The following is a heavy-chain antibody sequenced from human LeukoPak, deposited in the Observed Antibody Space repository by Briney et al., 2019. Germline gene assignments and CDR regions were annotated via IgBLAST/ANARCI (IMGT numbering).Heavy chain of an antibody. CDR1: GFTFESYT. Sequence: GGSLRLSCAGSGFTFESYTMTWFRQAPGKGLEWASSIDATSSLINYADSVKGRFTTSRANDNNTLFLQMNSLRAEGTGTYYCARDYSSGWFAKGAYWGQGALVLVSS. V-gene: IGHV3-21*01. CDR2: IDATSSLI. D-gene: IGHD6-19*01. J-gene: IGHJ4*02. CDR3: ARDYSSGWFAKGAY.